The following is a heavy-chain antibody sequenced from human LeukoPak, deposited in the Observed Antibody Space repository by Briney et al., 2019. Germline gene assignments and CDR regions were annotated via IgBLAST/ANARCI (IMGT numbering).Heavy chain of an antibody. Sequence: PGGSLRLSCAASGFTFSSYAMSWVRQAPGKGLEWVSAISGSGGSTYYADSVKGRFTISRDDSKNTLYLQMNSLRAEDTAVYYCAKDRYDSSGYGDYWGQGTLVTVSS. V-gene: IGHV3-23*01. CDR3: AKDRYDSSGYGDY. D-gene: IGHD3-22*01. CDR1: GFTFSSYA. CDR2: ISGSGGST. J-gene: IGHJ4*02.